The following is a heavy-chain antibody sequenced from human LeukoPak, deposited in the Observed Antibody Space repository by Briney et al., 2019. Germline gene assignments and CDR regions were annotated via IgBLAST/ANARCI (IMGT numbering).Heavy chain of an antibody. Sequence: PGGSLRLSCAASGFTSSSYLMSWVSQAPGKGRGWVANIKQDGSEKYYVDSVKGRFTISRDNAKTALYLQMNSLRDEDTAVYYCARAGYSSSWYVDYWGQGTLVTVSS. D-gene: IGHD6-13*01. J-gene: IGHJ4*02. CDR3: ARAGYSSSWYVDY. V-gene: IGHV3-7*01. CDR1: GFTSSSYL. CDR2: IKQDGSEK.